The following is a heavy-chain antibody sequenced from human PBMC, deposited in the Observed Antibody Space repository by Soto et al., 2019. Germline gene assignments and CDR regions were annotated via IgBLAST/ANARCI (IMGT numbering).Heavy chain of an antibody. Sequence: GGSLRLSCAASGFTFSSYSMNWVRQAPGKGLEWVSSISSSSSYIYYADSVKGRFTITRDNAKNSLYLQMNSLRAEDTAVYYCARVQKGLGYCSSTSWYRGVDYLGQETLVTVSS. CDR3: ARVQKGLGYCSSTSWYRGVDY. V-gene: IGHV3-21*01. D-gene: IGHD2-2*01. J-gene: IGHJ4*02. CDR2: ISSSSSYI. CDR1: GFTFSSYS.